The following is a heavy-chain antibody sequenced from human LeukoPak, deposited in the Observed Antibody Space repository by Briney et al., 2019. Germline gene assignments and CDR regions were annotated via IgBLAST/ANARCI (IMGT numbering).Heavy chain of an antibody. CDR2: IHHSGST. J-gene: IGHJ3*02. D-gene: IGHD3-22*01. CDR3: ARDLRTYDSPI. V-gene: IGHV4-59*12. CDR1: GGSISSYY. Sequence: SETLSLTCSVSGGSISSYYWNWIRQPPGKGLEWIAYIHHSGSTNYNPSLQSRVTISMDTSKNQFSLTLSSVTAADTAVYYCARDLRTYDSPIWGQGTMVTVSS.